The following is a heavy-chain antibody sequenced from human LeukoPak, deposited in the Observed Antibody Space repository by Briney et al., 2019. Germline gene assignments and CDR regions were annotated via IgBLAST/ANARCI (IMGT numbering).Heavy chain of an antibody. J-gene: IGHJ4*02. CDR3: AGEYGYNTPHFDY. CDR2: ISYDGSNK. V-gene: IGHV3-30*03. CDR1: GFTFSDYG. D-gene: IGHD5-24*01. Sequence: GGSLRLSCAASGFTFSDYGMHWVRQAPGKGLEWVALISYDGSNKYYADSVKGRFTISRDNAKNTLYLQMNTLRAEDTAVYYCAGEYGYNTPHFDYWGQGTLVTVSS.